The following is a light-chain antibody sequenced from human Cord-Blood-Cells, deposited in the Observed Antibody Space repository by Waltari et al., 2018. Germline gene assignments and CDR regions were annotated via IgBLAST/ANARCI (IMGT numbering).Light chain of an antibody. V-gene: IGLV2-23*01. CDR1: SSDVGSYNL. CDR2: EGS. CDR3: CSYAGSRV. Sequence: QSALTQPASVSGSPGQSITISCTGTSSDVGSYNLVSWYQQHPGKAPKLLLYEGSKRPSGVSNRFSGSQAGNTASLTISGLQAEDEADYYCCSYAGSRVFGGGTKLTVL. J-gene: IGLJ3*02.